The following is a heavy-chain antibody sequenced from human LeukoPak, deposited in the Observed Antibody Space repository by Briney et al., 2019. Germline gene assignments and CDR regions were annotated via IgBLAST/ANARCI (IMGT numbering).Heavy chain of an antibody. D-gene: IGHD3-16*02. Sequence: ASVKVSCKASGYSFTTYYMHWVRQAPGQGLEWMGIINPSGGTTKYTQKFLGRVTMTRDTSTSTVYMELSSLRSEDTAVYYCARESPPGDYVWGSYRPSPMDVWGQGTTVTVSS. CDR2: INPSGGTT. J-gene: IGHJ6*02. V-gene: IGHV1-46*01. CDR3: ARESPPGDYVWGSYRPSPMDV. CDR1: GYSFTTYY.